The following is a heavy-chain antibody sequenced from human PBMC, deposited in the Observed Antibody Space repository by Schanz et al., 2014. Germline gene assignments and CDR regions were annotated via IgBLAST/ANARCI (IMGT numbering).Heavy chain of an antibody. D-gene: IGHD1-1*01. Sequence: QVQPVQSGAEVKKPGSSVKVSCKASGGTFSPYTINWVRQAPGQGLEWMGRIIPSLGISAYAQMFRGRVTMTADQSTSTAYMDLSDLRSEDTAVYYCAKEDGDNPGYWGQGTLGTVSS. CDR1: GGTFSPYT. J-gene: IGHJ4*02. CDR2: IIPSLGIS. V-gene: IGHV1-69*02. CDR3: AKEDGDNPGY.